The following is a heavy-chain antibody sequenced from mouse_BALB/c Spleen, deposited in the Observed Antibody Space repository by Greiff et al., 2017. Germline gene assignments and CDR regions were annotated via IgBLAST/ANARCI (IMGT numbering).Heavy chain of an antibody. CDR1: GFTFSSYG. J-gene: IGHJ2*01. Sequence: EVKLQESGGDLVKPGGSLKLSCAASGFTFSSYGMSWVRQTPDKRLEWVATISSGGSYTYYPDSVKGRFTISRDNAKNTLYLQMSSLKSEDTAMYYCARQGYDSGNFDYWGQGTTLTVSS. CDR2: ISSGGSYT. V-gene: IGHV5-6*01. CDR3: ARQGYDSGNFDY. D-gene: IGHD2-2*01.